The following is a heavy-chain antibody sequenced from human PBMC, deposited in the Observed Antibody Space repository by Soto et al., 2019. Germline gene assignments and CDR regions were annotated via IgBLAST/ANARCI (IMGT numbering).Heavy chain of an antibody. Sequence: PGGSLRLSCAASGFTSGNYWMSWVRRAPGKGLEWVATIVPDGSEKYYVDSVKGRFTISRDNAKNSLYLQMQSLRAEDTAMYYCARDGIGYSRSRSCDRDRPQYHVGMDVWGQRTTVTVS. CDR3: ARDGIGYSRSRSCDRDRPQYHVGMDV. CDR1: GFTSGNYW. D-gene: IGHD2-2*02. J-gene: IGHJ6*02. CDR2: IVPDGSEK. V-gene: IGHV3-7*01.